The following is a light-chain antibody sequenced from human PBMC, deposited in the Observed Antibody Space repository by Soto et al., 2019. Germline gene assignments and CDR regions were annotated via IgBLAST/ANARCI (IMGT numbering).Light chain of an antibody. CDR1: QSVSSSY. V-gene: IGKV3-20*01. CDR3: QQYGNLPLT. J-gene: IGKJ4*01. CDR2: GAS. Sequence: EVVLTQSPGTLSLSPGERATLSCRASQSVSSSYLAWYQQKPGQAPRLLISGASSRATGIPDRFSGSGSGTDFTLTITRLEPEDFAVYYCQQYGNLPLTVGRGTKVEIK.